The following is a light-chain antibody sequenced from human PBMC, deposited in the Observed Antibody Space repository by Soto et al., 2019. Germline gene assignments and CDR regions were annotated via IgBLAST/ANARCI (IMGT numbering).Light chain of an antibody. CDR3: SSYTSSSIDYV. CDR2: EVS. J-gene: IGLJ1*01. V-gene: IGLV2-14*01. CDR1: SSDVGGYNY. Sequence: QSALTQPASVSGSPGQSITISCTGTSSDVGGYNYVSWYQQHPGKAPKLMIYEVSNRPSGVSNRFSGSKSGNTASRTISGLQAEDEADYYCSSYTSSSIDYVFGTRTKVTVL.